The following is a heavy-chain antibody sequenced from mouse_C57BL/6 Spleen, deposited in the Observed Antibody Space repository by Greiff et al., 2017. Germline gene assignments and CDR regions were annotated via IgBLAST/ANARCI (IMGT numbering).Heavy chain of an antibody. J-gene: IGHJ4*01. CDR3: ASLPTIVTTYYAMDY. CDR1: GFSLTSYG. Sequence: QVQLKESGPGLVQPSQSLSITCTVSGFSLTSYGVHWVRQSPGKGLEWLGVIWSGGSTDYNAAFISRLSISKDNSKSQVFFKMNSLQADDTAIYYCASLPTIVTTYYAMDYWGQGTSVTVSS. CDR2: IWSGGST. D-gene: IGHD2-5*01. V-gene: IGHV2-2*01.